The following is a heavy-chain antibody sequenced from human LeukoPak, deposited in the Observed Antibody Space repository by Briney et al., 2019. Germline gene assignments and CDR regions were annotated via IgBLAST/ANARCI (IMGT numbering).Heavy chain of an antibody. CDR3: ARCFGSYWYCDL. CDR1: DDSMSSYF. D-gene: IGHD3-10*01. J-gene: IGHJ2*01. Sequence: PSETLSLTCTVSDDSMSSYFWSWLRQPAGNGLEWIGRIYTSGTTNYNPSLKSRVTMSVDTSKKQFFLNLSSVTAADTAVYYCARCFGSYWYCDLWGRGTLVSVSS. V-gene: IGHV4-4*07. CDR2: IYTSGTT.